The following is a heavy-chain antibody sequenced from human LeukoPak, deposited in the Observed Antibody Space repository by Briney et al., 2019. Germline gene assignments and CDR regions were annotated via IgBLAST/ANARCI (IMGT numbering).Heavy chain of an antibody. CDR2: ISGNGAGT. D-gene: IGHD1-26*01. V-gene: IGHV3-23*01. J-gene: IGHJ4*02. CDR3: AKDANYFHSGSYLIPFDF. CDR1: GFTFSRNA. Sequence: GGSLRLSCAASGFTFSRNAMNWVRQAPGEGLEWVASISGNGAGTYYADSVKGRFNISRDNSKNTLYLQMNSLRTEDTAVYYCAKDANYFHSGSYLIPFDFWGQGTLVTVHS.